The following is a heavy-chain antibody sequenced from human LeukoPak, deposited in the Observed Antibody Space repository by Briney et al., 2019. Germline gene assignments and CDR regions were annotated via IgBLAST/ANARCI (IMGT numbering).Heavy chain of an antibody. CDR1: GFSFSNHW. J-gene: IGHJ4*02. V-gene: IGHV3-7*03. CDR2: INPDGTEK. CDR3: VRDDRGIAVGSRDH. Sequence: GGSLRLSCAASGFSFSNHWMIWVRQAPGKGLEWVATINPDGTEKRYVDSVKGRFTITRDNGKNSLYLQMSSLRAEDTAVYYCVRDDRGIAVGSRDHGAQGTLVTVSS. D-gene: IGHD6-19*01.